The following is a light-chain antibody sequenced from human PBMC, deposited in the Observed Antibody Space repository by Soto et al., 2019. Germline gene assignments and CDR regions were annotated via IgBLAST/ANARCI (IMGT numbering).Light chain of an antibody. CDR2: DVS. V-gene: IGLV2-14*03. Sequence: QSALTQPASVSGSPGQSITISCTGTSSDVGDYKYVSWYQQHPGKAPKLIIYDVSYRPSGVSNRFSGSKSGDTASLTISGLQAEDEADYYCNSYTSSIPVVLGGGTKVTVL. J-gene: IGLJ2*01. CDR3: NSYTSSIPVV. CDR1: SSDVGDYKY.